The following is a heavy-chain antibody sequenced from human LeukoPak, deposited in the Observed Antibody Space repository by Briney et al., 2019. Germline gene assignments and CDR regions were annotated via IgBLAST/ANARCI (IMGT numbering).Heavy chain of an antibody. J-gene: IGHJ4*02. V-gene: IGHV3-23*01. Sequence: GGSLRLSCAASGFTFSSYSMMWVRQAPGKGLEWVSAISGSGGSTYYADSVKGRFTISRDNSKNTLYLQMNSLRAEDTAVYYCARGSGGSPAQGVVDYWGQGTLVTVSS. CDR2: ISGSGGST. D-gene: IGHD2-15*01. CDR1: GFTFSSYS. CDR3: ARGSGGSPAQGVVDY.